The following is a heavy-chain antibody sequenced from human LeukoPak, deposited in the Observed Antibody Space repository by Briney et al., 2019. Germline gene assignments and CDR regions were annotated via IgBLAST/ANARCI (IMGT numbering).Heavy chain of an antibody. D-gene: IGHD6-6*01. V-gene: IGHV3-23*01. CDR1: GFTFSNYA. CDR3: AKDLSSSSDSFDC. J-gene: IGHJ4*02. Sequence: GGSLRLSCVASGFTFSNYAMTWVRQAPGKGLEWVSTISGSGGTTNYADSVKGRFTTSRDNSKNTLYLQMNSLRVEDTAVYSCAKDLSSSSDSFDCWGQGTLVTVSS. CDR2: ISGSGGTT.